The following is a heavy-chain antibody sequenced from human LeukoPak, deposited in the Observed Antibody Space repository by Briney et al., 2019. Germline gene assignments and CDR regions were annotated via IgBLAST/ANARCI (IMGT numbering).Heavy chain of an antibody. CDR2: IKKDGSGI. J-gene: IGHJ6*04. Sequence: GGSLRLSCAVSGFPFSNSWMYWVRQAPGKGREGLANIKKDGSGISYVESVKGRFIISRDNSRNSLYLQMNSVKVEDTAVYFCAGGNAMDVWGKGTAVTVYS. CDR1: GFPFSNSW. CDR3: AGGNAMDV. V-gene: IGHV3-7*03.